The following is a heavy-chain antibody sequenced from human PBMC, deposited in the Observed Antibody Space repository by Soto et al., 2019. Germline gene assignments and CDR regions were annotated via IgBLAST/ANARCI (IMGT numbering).Heavy chain of an antibody. V-gene: IGHV1-46*03. CDR1: GYTFTTYH. D-gene: IGHD1-1*01. Sequence: QVQLVQSGAEVMKPGASVKVSCMSFGYTFTTYHMYWVRQAPGQGLEWMGKINPSGGSTRYAHRFQGRVTMTRDTSTSTVYMELSGLTSEDTAVYYCTRAFPGPTGTITFDKWGQGTLVTVSS. J-gene: IGHJ4*02. CDR3: TRAFPGPTGTITFDK. CDR2: INPSGGST.